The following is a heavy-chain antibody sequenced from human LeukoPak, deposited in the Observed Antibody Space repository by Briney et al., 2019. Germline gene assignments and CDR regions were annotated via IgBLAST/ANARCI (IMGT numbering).Heavy chain of an antibody. CDR1: GGSISTNY. CDR2: FYNSGST. V-gene: IGHV4-59*01. D-gene: IGHD1-26*01. Sequence: SETLSLTCTVSGGSISTNYWTWIRQPPGKGLEWVGYFYNSGSTNYNPSLKSRVTVSVDTSKNQFSLKLTSVTAADTAVYYCARDNRSYYGYHYYYMDVWGKGTTVTVSS. J-gene: IGHJ6*03. CDR3: ARDNRSYYGYHYYYMDV.